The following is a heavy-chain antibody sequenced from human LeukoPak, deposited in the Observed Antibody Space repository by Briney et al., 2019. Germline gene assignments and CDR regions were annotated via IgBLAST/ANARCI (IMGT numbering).Heavy chain of an antibody. CDR3: WLDTAMAPQRVD. J-gene: IGHJ4*02. CDR1: GGMFSSYA. D-gene: IGHD5-18*01. V-gene: IGHV1-69*13. Sequence: ASVKVSCKASGGMFSSYAISWVRQAPGQGLEWMGGIMPIFGTANYAQKFQGRVTITADESTSTAYMELSSLRSEDTAVYYCWLDTAMAPQRVDWGQGTLVTVSS. CDR2: IMPIFGTA.